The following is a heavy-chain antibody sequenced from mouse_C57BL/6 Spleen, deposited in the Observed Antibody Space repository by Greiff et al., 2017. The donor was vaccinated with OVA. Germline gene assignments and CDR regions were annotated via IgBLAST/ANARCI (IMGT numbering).Heavy chain of an antibody. CDR1: GYSITSGYY. CDR2: ISYDGSN. V-gene: IGHV3-6*01. J-gene: IGHJ1*03. CDR3: AREYYGNYEYFDV. D-gene: IGHD2-1*01. Sequence: EVQLVESGPGLVKPSQSLSLTCSVTGYSITSGYYWNWIRQFPGNKLEWMGYISYDGSNNYKPSLKNRISITRDTSKNQFFLKLNSVTTEDTATYYCAREYYGNYEYFDVWGTGTTVTVSS.